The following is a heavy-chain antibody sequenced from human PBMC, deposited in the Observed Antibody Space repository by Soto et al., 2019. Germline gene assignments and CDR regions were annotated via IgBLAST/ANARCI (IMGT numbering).Heavy chain of an antibody. D-gene: IGHD4-4*01. CDR2: IYYSGST. J-gene: IGHJ6*03. V-gene: IGHV4-39*01. Sequence: SETLSLTCTVSGGSISSSSYYWGWIRQPPGKGLEWIGSIYYSGSTYYNPSLKSRVTISVDTSKNQFSLKLSSVTAADTAVYYCARLTPTVTTFRYYYYYYMDVWGKGTTVTVSS. CDR1: GGSISSSSYY. CDR3: ARLTPTVTTFRYYYYYYMDV.